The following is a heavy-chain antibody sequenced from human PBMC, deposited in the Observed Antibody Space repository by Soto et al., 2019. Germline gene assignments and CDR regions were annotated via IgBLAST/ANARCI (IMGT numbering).Heavy chain of an antibody. CDR2: INHSGST. J-gene: IGHJ6*02. D-gene: IGHD3-3*01. V-gene: IGHV4-34*01. CDR3: ARIFGVVIIRVYYYYGMDV. CDR1: GGSFSGYY. Sequence: SETLSLTCAVYGGSFSGYYWSWIRQPPGKGLEWIGEINHSGSTNYNPSLKSRVTISVDTSKNQFSLKLSSVTAADTAVYYCARIFGVVIIRVYYYYGMDVWGQGTTVTVSS.